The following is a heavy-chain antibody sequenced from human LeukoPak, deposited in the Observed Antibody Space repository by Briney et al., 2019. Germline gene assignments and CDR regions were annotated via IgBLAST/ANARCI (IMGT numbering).Heavy chain of an antibody. V-gene: IGHV4-39*07. CDR3: ARLNSGYYLDY. CDR2: IHIGGST. Sequence: SETLSLTCTVSGGSISSSAYHWGWIRQPPGKGLEWIGSIHIGGSTYYNPSLKSRVTISVDTSKNQFSLKLSSVTAADTAVYYCARLNSGYYLDYWGQGTLVTVSS. CDR1: GGSISSSAYH. J-gene: IGHJ4*02. D-gene: IGHD3-22*01.